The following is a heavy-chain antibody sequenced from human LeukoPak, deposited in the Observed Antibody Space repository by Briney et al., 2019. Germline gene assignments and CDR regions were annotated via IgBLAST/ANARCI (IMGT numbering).Heavy chain of an antibody. V-gene: IGHV3-21*01. D-gene: IGHD5-24*01. CDR3: ARVALATPYFDY. Sequence: PGGSLRLSCAASGFTFSSYSMNWVRQAPGKGLEWVSSISSSSSYIYYADSVKGRFTISRDNAKNSLYLQMNSLSAEDTAVYYCARVALATPYFDYWGQGTLVTVSS. J-gene: IGHJ4*02. CDR1: GFTFSSYS. CDR2: ISSSSSYI.